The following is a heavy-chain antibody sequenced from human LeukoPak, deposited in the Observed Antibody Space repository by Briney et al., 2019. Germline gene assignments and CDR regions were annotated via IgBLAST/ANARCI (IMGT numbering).Heavy chain of an antibody. V-gene: IGHV4-61*01. J-gene: IGHJ4*02. CDR1: GGSISSTSYY. CDR3: ARDRGTGIPFDY. D-gene: IGHD3/OR15-3a*01. CDR2: IYDSGTT. Sequence: SETLSLTCLVSGGSISSTSYYWGWIRQSPGRGLEWIGYIYDSGTTNYNPSLKSRVTISVDTSKNQFSLKLSSVTAADTAVYYCARDRGTGIPFDYWGQGTLVTVSS.